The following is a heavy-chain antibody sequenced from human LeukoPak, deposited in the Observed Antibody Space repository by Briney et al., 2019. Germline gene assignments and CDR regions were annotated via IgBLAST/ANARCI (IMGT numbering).Heavy chain of an antibody. V-gene: IGHV3-23*01. CDR2: ISGNSVSI. J-gene: IGHJ4*02. CDR1: GFTFSSYA. D-gene: IGHD5-12*01. CDR3: AKRYSTISGYNNYFGY. Sequence: PGGSLRLSCAASGFTFSSYAMSWVRQAPGKGLEWVSTISGNSVSIYYADSVKGRFTISRDNSKNTLYLQMNSLRGEDTAVYYCAKRYSTISGYNNYFGYWGQGTLVTVSS.